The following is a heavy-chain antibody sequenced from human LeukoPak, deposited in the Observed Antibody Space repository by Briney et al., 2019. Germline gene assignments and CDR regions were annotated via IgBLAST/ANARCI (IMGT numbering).Heavy chain of an antibody. CDR1: DDSITMYY. CDR2: VDHTGST. CDR3: ARGRVSSSTWYSTYYYYFYMDV. J-gene: IGHJ6*03. D-gene: IGHD1-1*01. Sequence: SETLSLTCSVSDDSITMYYWTWIRQPPGKGLEWIGYVDHTGSTNFNPSLNGRVSISRDTTNNLFSLRLRSVTAADTAVYFCARGRVSSSTWYSTYYYYFYMDVWGKGTAVTVSS. V-gene: IGHV4-59*01.